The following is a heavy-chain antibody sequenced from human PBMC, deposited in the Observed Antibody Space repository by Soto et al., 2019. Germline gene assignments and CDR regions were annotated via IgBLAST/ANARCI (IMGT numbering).Heavy chain of an antibody. J-gene: IGHJ6*02. D-gene: IGHD5-18*01. V-gene: IGHV3-30*18. CDR1: GFTFSSYG. CDR2: ISYDGSNK. CDR3: AKSDTAMVFASYYYYYYGMDV. Sequence: PGGSLRLSCAASGFTFSSYGMHWVRQAPGKGLEWVAVISYDGSNKYYADSVKGRFTISRDNSKNTLYLQMNSLRAEDTAVYYCAKSDTAMVFASYYYYYYGMDVWGQGTTVTVS.